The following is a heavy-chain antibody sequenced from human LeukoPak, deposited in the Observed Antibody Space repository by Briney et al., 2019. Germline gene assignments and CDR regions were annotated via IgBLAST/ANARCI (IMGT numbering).Heavy chain of an antibody. CDR3: ARVDDTYYYGSSCYSRGSNFHY. Sequence: ASVTVSCKASGYTFTGYYMHWVRQAPGKGLEWKGWIKPKSGGTNYAQKMQGRVTINRDTSISTAYMELSSLRSDDTAVYYCARVDDTYYYGSSCYSRGSNFHYWGQGTLVTVSS. CDR1: GYTFTGYY. D-gene: IGHD3-22*01. J-gene: IGHJ4*02. V-gene: IGHV1-2*02. CDR2: IKPKSGGT.